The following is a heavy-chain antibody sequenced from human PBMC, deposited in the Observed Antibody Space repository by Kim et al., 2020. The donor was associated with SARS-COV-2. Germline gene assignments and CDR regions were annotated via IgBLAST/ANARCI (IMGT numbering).Heavy chain of an antibody. D-gene: IGHD3-10*01. CDR2: INTNTGNP. V-gene: IGHV7-4-1*02. Sequence: ASVKVSCKASGYTFTSYAMNWVRQAPGQGLEWMGWINTNTGNPTYAQGLTGRFVFSLGTSVSTAYLQISSLKAEDTAVYYCARDLRWFGEFGVLPDYCGQGTLVTVSS. J-gene: IGHJ4*02. CDR1: GYTFTSYA. CDR3: ARDLRWFGEFGVLPDY.